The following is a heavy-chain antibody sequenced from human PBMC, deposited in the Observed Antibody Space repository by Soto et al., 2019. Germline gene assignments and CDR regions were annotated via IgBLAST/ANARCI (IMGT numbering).Heavy chain of an antibody. CDR2: IYSGGNT. J-gene: IGHJ4*02. CDR3: ARDRRRYCSGGSCYLLDY. V-gene: IGHV3-66*01. D-gene: IGHD2-15*01. CDR1: GFTISSNY. Sequence: GGSLSLSCAASGFTISSNYMSWVRQAPGKGLEWVSVIYSGGNTYYADSVKGRFTISRDNSKNTLYLQMNSLRAEDTAVYYCARDRRRYCSGGSCYLLDYWGQGTLVTVSS.